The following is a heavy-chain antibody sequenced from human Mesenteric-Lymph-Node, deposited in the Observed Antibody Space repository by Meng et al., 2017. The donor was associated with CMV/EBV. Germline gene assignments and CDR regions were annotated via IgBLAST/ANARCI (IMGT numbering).Heavy chain of an antibody. Sequence: GESLKISCAASGFTFSSYSMNWVRQAPGKGLEWVSYISSSSSTIYYADSVKGRFTISRDNAKNSLYLQMNSLRAEDTAVYYCARVADYIDTLFAYWGQGVLVTVSS. CDR2: ISSSSSTI. V-gene: IGHV3-48*04. CDR1: GFTFSSYS. J-gene: IGHJ4*02. CDR3: ARVADYIDTLFAY. D-gene: IGHD4-11*01.